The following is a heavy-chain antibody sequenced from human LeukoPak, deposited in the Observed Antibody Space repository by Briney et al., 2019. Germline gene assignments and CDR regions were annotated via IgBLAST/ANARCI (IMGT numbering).Heavy chain of an antibody. D-gene: IGHD3-16*02. V-gene: IGHV4-59*01. Sequence: NTSEALSLTCTVSGDSISTYYWSWLRQPPGKGLESIGCVYNSGSAEYNPSLKSRATISVDTSKNQFSLRLTSATAADTAVYYCARDRSRLGEFSPWGQGTLVTVSS. CDR1: GDSISTYY. CDR2: VYNSGSA. CDR3: ARDRSRLGEFSP. J-gene: IGHJ5*02.